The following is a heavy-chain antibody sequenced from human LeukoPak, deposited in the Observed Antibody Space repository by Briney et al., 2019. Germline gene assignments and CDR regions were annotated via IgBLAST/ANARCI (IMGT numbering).Heavy chain of an antibody. CDR3: ARESGFGELFPYAFDI. V-gene: IGHV3-53*01. J-gene: IGHJ3*02. Sequence: GGSLRLSCAASGFSVSTNYMSWVRQAPGKGLEWVSVLYSGGNTYYTDSVKGRFAISRDYSRNTVYLQMNSLRAEDTAVYYCARESGFGELFPYAFDIWGQGTVVTVSS. CDR1: GFSVSTNY. D-gene: IGHD3-10*01. CDR2: LYSGGNT.